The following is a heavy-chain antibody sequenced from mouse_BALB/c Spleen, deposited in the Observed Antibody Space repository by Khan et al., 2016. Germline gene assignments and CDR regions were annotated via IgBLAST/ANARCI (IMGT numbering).Heavy chain of an antibody. CDR3: ARHGGTTMDY. D-gene: IGHD1-1*01. CDR1: GFSLISYG. J-gene: IGHJ4*01. Sequence: VELVESGPDLVAPSQSLSITCTVSGFSLISYGVHWVRQPPGKGLEWLVVIWSDGSTTYNSALKSRLSISKDNSKSQVFLKMNSLPTDDTAMYYCARHGGTTMDYWGQGTSVTVSS. V-gene: IGHV2-6-2*01. CDR2: IWSDGST.